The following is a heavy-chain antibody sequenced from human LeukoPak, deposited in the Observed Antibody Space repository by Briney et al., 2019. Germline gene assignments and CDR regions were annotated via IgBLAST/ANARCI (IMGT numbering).Heavy chain of an antibody. Sequence: PGGSLRLSCAASGFTVSSNYMSWVRQAPGKGLEWVSIIYSGSNTSYADSVKGRFTISRDTSKNMLYPQMNSLRAEDTAVYYCARGGVAPFPATSWGQGTLVTVSS. D-gene: IGHD2-8*01. V-gene: IGHV3-53*01. CDR3: ARGGVAPFPATS. CDR1: GFTVSSNY. J-gene: IGHJ4*02. CDR2: IYSGSNT.